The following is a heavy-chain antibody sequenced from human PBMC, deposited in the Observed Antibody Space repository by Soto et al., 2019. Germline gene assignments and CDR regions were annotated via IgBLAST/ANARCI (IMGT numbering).Heavy chain of an antibody. V-gene: IGHV4-34*01. D-gene: IGHD3-16*01. CDR2: INHSGNT. CDR1: GGSFSGYY. Sequence: SETLSLTCSIYGGSFSGYYWSWIRQPPGKGLEWIGEINHSGNTNYNPSLKSRVTISVDTSNNQFSLKLGSVTAADTAVYYCARGNAVRSFLSYYGMDVWGQGTTVTVSS. CDR3: ARGNAVRSFLSYYGMDV. J-gene: IGHJ6*02.